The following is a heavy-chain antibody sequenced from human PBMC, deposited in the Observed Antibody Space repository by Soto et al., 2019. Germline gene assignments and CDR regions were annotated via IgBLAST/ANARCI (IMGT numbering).Heavy chain of an antibody. V-gene: IGHV3-30-3*01. CDR1: GFTFSSYA. Sequence: GGSLRLSCAASGFTFSSYAMHWVRQAPGKGLEWVAVISYDGSNKYYADSVKGRFTISRDNSKNTLYLQMNSLRAEDTAVYYCASSSGYYPFDGMDVWGQGTTVTVSS. D-gene: IGHD3-22*01. CDR3: ASSSGYYPFDGMDV. CDR2: ISYDGSNK. J-gene: IGHJ6*02.